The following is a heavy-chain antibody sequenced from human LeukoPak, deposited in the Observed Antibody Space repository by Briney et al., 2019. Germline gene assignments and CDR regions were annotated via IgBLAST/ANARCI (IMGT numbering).Heavy chain of an antibody. D-gene: IGHD3-10*01. CDR2: ITGSSTWT. V-gene: IGHV3-23*01. Sequence: PGGSLRLSCEASGFTFGNFGMTWVRQAPGKGLQWVSGITGSSTWTYYAASVKGRFTVSRDNSQNTLHLQMNSLRADDTAVYYCARELVSSGTGYFDLWGRGTLFTVSS. CDR3: ARELVSSGTGYFDL. J-gene: IGHJ2*01. CDR1: GFTFGNFG.